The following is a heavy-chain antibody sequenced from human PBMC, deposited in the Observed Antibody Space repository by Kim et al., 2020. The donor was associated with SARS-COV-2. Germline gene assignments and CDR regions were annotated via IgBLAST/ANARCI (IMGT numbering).Heavy chain of an antibody. CDR3: ARGDWVKYCAGGSCYGLLAV. CDR2: IKGDGTEK. CDR1: DFPFSSYW. V-gene: IGHV3-7*03. D-gene: IGHD2-15*01. J-gene: IGHJ6*02. Sequence: GGSLRLSCAASDFPFSSYWMTWVRQAPGEGLEWVATIKGDGTEKFYVHAVRGRFTISRDNAKDSVSLQMNSLRVDDTAVYYCARGDWVKYCAGGSCYGLLAVGGQGTPSPVSS.